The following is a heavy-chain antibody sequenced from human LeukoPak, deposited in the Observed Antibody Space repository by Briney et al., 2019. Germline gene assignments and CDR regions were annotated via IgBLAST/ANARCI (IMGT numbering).Heavy chain of an antibody. D-gene: IGHD6-13*01. CDR3: ARDGEVLSSSWFWFDP. CDR1: GGSISSSSYY. Sequence: SETLSLTCTVPGGSISSSSYYWGWIRQPPGKGLEWIGSMYYSGSTYYNPSLKSRVTISVDTSKNQFSLKLSSVTAADTAVYYCARDGEVLSSSWFWFDPWGQGTLVTVSS. J-gene: IGHJ5*02. CDR2: MYYSGST. V-gene: IGHV4-39*02.